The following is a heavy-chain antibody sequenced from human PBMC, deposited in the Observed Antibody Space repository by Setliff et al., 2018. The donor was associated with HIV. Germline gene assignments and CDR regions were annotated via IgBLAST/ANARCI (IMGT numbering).Heavy chain of an antibody. D-gene: IGHD3-16*01. CDR3: ARGSKGGFFDY. J-gene: IGHJ4*02. CDR1: GGSISPTNYC. CDR2: VCYSGGT. Sequence: SETLSLTCIVSGGSISPTNYCWGWIRQTPGQGLEWIGTVCYSGGTYYNPSLMGRVTISVDMSKNQFSLKLSSVTAADTAVYYCARGSKGGFFDYWGQGTLVTVSS. V-gene: IGHV4-39*07.